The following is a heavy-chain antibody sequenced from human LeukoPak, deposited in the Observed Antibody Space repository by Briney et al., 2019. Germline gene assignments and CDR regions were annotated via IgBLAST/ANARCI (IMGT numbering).Heavy chain of an antibody. CDR3: ARGGYSFDY. D-gene: IGHD5-18*01. CDR1: GFSLSGYW. J-gene: IGHJ4*02. CDR2: LHADGVEQ. Sequence: GGSLRLSCAASGFSLSGYWMTWVRQAPGKGLEWVARLHADGVEQNYVDSVTGRFTMSRDNAKNSLDLQINSLRVEDTAVYYCARGGYSFDYLGQGTLVAVSS. V-gene: IGHV3-7*01.